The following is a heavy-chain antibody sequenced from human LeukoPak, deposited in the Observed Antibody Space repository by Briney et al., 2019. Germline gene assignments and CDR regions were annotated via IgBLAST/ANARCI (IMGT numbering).Heavy chain of an antibody. J-gene: IGHJ5*02. CDR2: IYYSGST. CDR3: ARIRLRTGNWFDP. CDR1: GGSISSSSYY. V-gene: IGHV4-39*01. Sequence: SETLSLTCTVSGGSISSSSYYWGWIRQPPGKGLEWIGSIYYSGSTYYNPSLKSRVTISVDTSKNQFSLKLSSVTAADTAVYYCARIRLRTGNWFDPWGQGTLVTVSS. D-gene: IGHD3/OR15-3a*01.